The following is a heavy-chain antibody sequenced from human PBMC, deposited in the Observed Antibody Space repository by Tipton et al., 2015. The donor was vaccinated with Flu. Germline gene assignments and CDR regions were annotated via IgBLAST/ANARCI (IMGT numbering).Heavy chain of an antibody. CDR1: GGSFSGYY. CDR2: INHSGST. D-gene: IGHD4-17*01. J-gene: IGHJ4*02. Sequence: LSLTCAVYGGSFSGYYWGWIRQPPGKGLEWIGEINHSGSTNYNPSLKSRVTISVDTSKNQFSLKLSSVTAADTAVYYCAGTMTTVTKAFDYWGQGTLVTVSS. V-gene: IGHV4-34*01. CDR3: AGTMTTVTKAFDY.